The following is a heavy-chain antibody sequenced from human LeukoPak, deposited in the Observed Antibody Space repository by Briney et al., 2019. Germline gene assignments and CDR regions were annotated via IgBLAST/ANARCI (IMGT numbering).Heavy chain of an antibody. J-gene: IGHJ3*01. CDR1: AFSFSKFA. Sequence: RGGSLRLSCAASAFSFSKFALIWVRQAPGKGLEWVSAITANGGYTLYADAVKGRFTVSRDNSKNTLYLQINSLRPEDTAMYYCAKDPNGDYIGAIDFWGQGTMVTVSS. CDR3: AKDPNGDYIGAIDF. CDR2: ITANGGYT. D-gene: IGHD4-17*01. V-gene: IGHV3-23*01.